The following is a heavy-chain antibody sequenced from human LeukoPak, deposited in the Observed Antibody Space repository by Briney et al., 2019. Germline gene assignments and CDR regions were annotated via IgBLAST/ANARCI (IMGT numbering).Heavy chain of an antibody. CDR1: GFTFNSYG. V-gene: IGHV3-30*03. CDR2: ISYDGSNK. CDR3: ARDRYCTTTRCSDY. D-gene: IGHD2-2*01. Sequence: GGSPRLSCAASGFTFNSYGMHWVRQAPGKGLEWVAVISYDGSNKYYADFVKGRFTISRDNSKNTLSLQMNGLIPEDTAVYYCARDRYCTTTRCSDYWGQGTLVTVSS. J-gene: IGHJ4*02.